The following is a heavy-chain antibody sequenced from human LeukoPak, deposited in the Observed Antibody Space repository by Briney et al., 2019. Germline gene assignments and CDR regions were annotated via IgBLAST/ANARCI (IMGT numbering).Heavy chain of an antibody. Sequence: GGSLRLSCAASGFSFSDYSMNWVRQAPGKGLKWVSYISSSSSTMYYAVSVKGRFTISRDNAKNSLYLQMDSLRAEDTAVYYCARDRDSIYPGGPFDYWGQGTLVTVSS. CDR2: ISSSSSTM. CDR3: ARDRDSIYPGGPFDY. D-gene: IGHD3-16*01. V-gene: IGHV3-48*01. CDR1: GFSFSDYS. J-gene: IGHJ4*02.